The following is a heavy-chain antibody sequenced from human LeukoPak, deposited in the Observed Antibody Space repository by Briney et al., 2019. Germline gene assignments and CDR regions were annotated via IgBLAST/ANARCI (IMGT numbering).Heavy chain of an antibody. Sequence: PGGSLRLSCAASGFTFSSYAMSWVRQAPGKGLEWVSAISGSGGSTYYADSVKGRFTISRDNSKNPLYLQMNSLRAEDTAVYYYAKSDYGSGTPRYMDVWGKGTTVTVSS. CDR2: ISGSGGST. J-gene: IGHJ6*03. V-gene: IGHV3-23*01. CDR1: GFTFSSYA. CDR3: AKSDYGSGTPRYMDV. D-gene: IGHD3-10*01.